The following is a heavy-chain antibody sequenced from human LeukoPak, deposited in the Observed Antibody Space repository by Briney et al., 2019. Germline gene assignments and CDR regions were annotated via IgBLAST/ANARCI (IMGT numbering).Heavy chain of an antibody. D-gene: IGHD2-21*01. CDR2: VSWNSVTT. Sequence: GWSLRLSCAASGFAFDDYALHWVRQAPGKGLEWVSGVSWNSVTTGYGESVKGRFTISRDNAKNSLFLQMDSLRPEDTGFYYCAKDRAQGVPFRVIDHWGQGTLVTVTS. V-gene: IGHV3-9*01. CDR1: GFAFDDYA. J-gene: IGHJ1*01. CDR3: AKDRAQGVPFRVIDH.